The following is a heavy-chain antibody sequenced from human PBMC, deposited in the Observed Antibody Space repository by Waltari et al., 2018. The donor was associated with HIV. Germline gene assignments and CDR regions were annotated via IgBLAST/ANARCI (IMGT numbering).Heavy chain of an antibody. D-gene: IGHD2-15*01. J-gene: IGHJ4*02. V-gene: IGHV3-30*02. Sequence: QVQLVESGGGVVPPGGSLRLSCAASGFTFSSYGMHWVRQAPGKGLGCVTFIRYDGSKKHYADSVKGRFTISRDNSDNTLYLEMNSLRTEDTAVYYCATNIVVAATGTFDYWGQGTRVIVTA. CDR2: IRYDGSKK. CDR1: GFTFSSYG. CDR3: ATNIVVAATGTFDY.